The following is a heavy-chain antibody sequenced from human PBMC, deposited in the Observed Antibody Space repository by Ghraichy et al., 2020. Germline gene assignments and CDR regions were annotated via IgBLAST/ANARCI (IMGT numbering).Heavy chain of an antibody. J-gene: IGHJ1*01. D-gene: IGHD2-15*01. CDR2: IYWDDEK. Sequence: SGPTLVKPTHALTLTCTFSGFSLSTVGVSVGWIRQPPGEALEWLALIYWDDEKRYSPSLESRLTITKDTSRNQVVLTLTNVDPVDTATYYCARLFYHGGSRYFQSWGQGTLVTVSS. V-gene: IGHV2-5*02. CDR3: ARLFYHGGSRYFQS. CDR1: GFSLSTVGVS.